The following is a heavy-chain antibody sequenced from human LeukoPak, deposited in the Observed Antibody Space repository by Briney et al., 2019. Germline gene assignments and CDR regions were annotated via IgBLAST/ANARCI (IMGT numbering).Heavy chain of an antibody. CDR2: ISSSSSTI. Sequence: GGSLRLSCAASGFTFSSYSMNWVRQAPGKGLEWVSYISSSSSTIYYADSVKGRFTISRDNAKNSLYLQMNSLRAEDTAVYYCARDSYLVTDAFDIWGQGTMVTVSS. D-gene: IGHD3-9*01. CDR1: GFTFSSYS. CDR3: ARDSYLVTDAFDI. V-gene: IGHV3-48*01. J-gene: IGHJ3*02.